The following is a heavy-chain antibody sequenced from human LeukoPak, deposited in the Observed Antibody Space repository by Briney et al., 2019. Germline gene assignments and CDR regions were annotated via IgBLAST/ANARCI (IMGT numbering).Heavy chain of an antibody. CDR2: INSGGGTT. D-gene: IGHD3-3*01. CDR1: GFTFSIYS. J-gene: IGHJ4*02. V-gene: IGHV3-48*01. Sequence: PGGSLRLSCAASGFTFSIYSMNWVRQAPGKGLEWISYINSGGGTTYYADSVKGRFTISRDNAKNSLYLQMNSLRAEDTAVYYCTEEVRFQIDYWGQGTLVTVSA. CDR3: TEEVRFQIDY.